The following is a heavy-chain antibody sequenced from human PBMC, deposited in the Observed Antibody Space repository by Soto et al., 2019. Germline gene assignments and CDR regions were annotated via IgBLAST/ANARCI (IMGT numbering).Heavy chain of an antibody. D-gene: IGHD5-12*01. Sequence: QVQLVQSGAEVKKPGASVKVSCKASGYAFSEYYIHWMRQAPGQGLEWMGWINPNSGRTKSAQKFQGWVTMTRDTSIRTVYMELSRLRSDDTAAYYCARESGGATATLDYYYFYMDVWGKGTTVTVSS. CDR2: INPNSGRT. CDR1: GYAFSEYY. V-gene: IGHV1-2*04. CDR3: ARESGGATATLDYYYFYMDV. J-gene: IGHJ6*03.